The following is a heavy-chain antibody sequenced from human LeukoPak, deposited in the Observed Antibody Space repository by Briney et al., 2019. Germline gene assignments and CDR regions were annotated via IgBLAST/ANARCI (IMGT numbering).Heavy chain of an antibody. CDR3: ARDLLGDTAVRNLDY. J-gene: IGHJ4*02. CDR1: GYTFTGYY. CDR2: INPNSGGI. V-gene: IGHV1-2*02. D-gene: IGHD5-18*01. Sequence: GASVKVSCKASGYTFTGYYLHWVRQAPGQGLEWMGWINPNSGGINYAQKFQGRVTMTRDTSTSTAYMELSRVRSDDTAVYYCARDLLGDTAVRNLDYWGQGTLVTVSS.